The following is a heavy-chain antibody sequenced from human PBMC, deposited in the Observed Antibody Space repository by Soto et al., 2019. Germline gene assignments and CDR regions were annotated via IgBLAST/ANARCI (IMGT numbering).Heavy chain of an antibody. J-gene: IGHJ6*02. CDR2: VKSKTDGGTT. CDR1: GFTFSNAW. V-gene: IGHV3-15*07. CDR3: TTGRPLHYYYYGMDV. Sequence: EVQLVESGGGLVKPGGSLRLSCAASGFTFSNAWMNWVRQAPGKGLEWVGRVKSKTDGGTTDYAAPVKGRFTISRDDSKNTLYLQMNSLKAEDTAVYYCTTGRPLHYYYYGMDVWGQGTTVTVSS.